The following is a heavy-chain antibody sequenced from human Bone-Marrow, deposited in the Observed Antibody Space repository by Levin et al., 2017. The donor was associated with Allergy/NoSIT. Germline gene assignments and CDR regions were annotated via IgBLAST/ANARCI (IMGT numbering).Heavy chain of an antibody. D-gene: IGHD3-10*01. Sequence: ASVKVSCKASGYPFSTYHFYWVRQATGQGLEWMGWINPNSGDTYYPQTFQDRVIMTTETSTNTAYMELSGLTSGDTAVYYCARGGRGAGLLDAWGQGTLVTVSS. CDR3: ARGGRGAGLLDA. CDR2: INPNSGDT. CDR1: GYPFSTYH. V-gene: IGHV1-8*01. J-gene: IGHJ5*02.